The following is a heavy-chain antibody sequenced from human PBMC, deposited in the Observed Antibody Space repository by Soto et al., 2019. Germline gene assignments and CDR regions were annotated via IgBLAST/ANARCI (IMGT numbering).Heavy chain of an antibody. CDR1: GFSLSTSEVG. CDR3: AHKPPSMVYYDSSGYSYFQH. Sequence: QITLKESGPTLVKPTQTLTLTCSFSGFSLSTSEVGVGWIRQPPGKALEWLALIYWDDDKRYSPSLKSRLTITKDTSKNQVVLTMTNMDPVDTATYYCAHKPPSMVYYDSSGYSYFQHWGQGTLVTVSS. D-gene: IGHD3-22*01. CDR2: IYWDDDK. V-gene: IGHV2-5*02. J-gene: IGHJ1*01.